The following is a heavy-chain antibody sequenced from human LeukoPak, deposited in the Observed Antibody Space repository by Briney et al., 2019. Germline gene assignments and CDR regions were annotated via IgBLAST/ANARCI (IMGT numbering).Heavy chain of an antibody. CDR1: GGSISSGSYY. J-gene: IGHJ6*03. D-gene: IGHD6-13*01. CDR2: IYTSGST. Sequence: PSETLSLTCTVSGGSISSGSYYWSWIRQPAGKGLEWIGRIYTSGSTNYNPSLESRVTISVDTSKNQFSLKLSSVTAADTAVYYCARGIAAAGTRYYYYYMDVWGKGTTVTISS. CDR3: ARGIAAAGTRYYYYYMDV. V-gene: IGHV4-61*02.